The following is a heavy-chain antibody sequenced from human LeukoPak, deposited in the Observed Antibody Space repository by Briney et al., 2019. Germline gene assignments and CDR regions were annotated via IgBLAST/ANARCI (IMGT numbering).Heavy chain of an antibody. D-gene: IGHD3-22*01. V-gene: IGHV3-23*01. CDR2: ISGSGGST. J-gene: IGHJ4*02. CDR3: AKDTYYYDSSGYYYVRFFDY. CDR1: GFTFSSYA. Sequence: GGSLRLSCAVSGFTFSSYAMSWVRQAPGKVLEWVSAISGSGGSTYYADSVKGRFTIFRDNSKNTLYLQMNSLRAEDTAVYYCAKDTYYYDSSGYYYVRFFDYWGQGTLVTVSS.